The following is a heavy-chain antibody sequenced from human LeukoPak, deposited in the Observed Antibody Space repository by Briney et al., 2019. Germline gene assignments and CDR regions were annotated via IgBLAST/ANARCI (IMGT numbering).Heavy chain of an antibody. Sequence: GGSLRLSCAASGFTFSSYAMSWVRQAPGKGLEWVSAISGSGGSTYYADSVKGRFTISRDNSKNTLYLQMNSLRAEDTAVYYCARVWRNRYSSGYTPDYYYYGMDVWGQGTTVTVSS. CDR3: ARVWRNRYSSGYTPDYYYYGMDV. CDR1: GFTFSSYA. J-gene: IGHJ6*02. D-gene: IGHD3-22*01. CDR2: ISGSGGST. V-gene: IGHV3-23*01.